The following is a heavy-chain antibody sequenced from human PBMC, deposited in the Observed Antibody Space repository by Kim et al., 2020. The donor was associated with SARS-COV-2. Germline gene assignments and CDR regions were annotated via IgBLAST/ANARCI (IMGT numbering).Heavy chain of an antibody. V-gene: IGHV3-23*01. CDR1: GFTFSSYA. Sequence: GGSLRLSCAASGFTFSSYAMSWVRQAPGKGLEWVSAISGSGGSTYYADSVKGRFTISRDNSKNTLYLQMNSLRAEDTAIYYCAKPPRGAVASSDYWGQGTLVTVSS. D-gene: IGHD6-19*01. J-gene: IGHJ4*02. CDR2: ISGSGGST. CDR3: AKPPRGAVASSDY.